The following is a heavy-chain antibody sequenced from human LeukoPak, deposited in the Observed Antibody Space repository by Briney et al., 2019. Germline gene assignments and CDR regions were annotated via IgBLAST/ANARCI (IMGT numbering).Heavy chain of an antibody. V-gene: IGHV3-11*06. Sequence: GGSLRLSCAASGFTFSDYYMSWIRQAPGKGLEWVSYISSSSSYTNYADSVKGRFTISRDNAKNSLYLQMNSLRDEDTAVYYCAKDPYYYGSGRYYYGMDVWGKGTTVTVSS. J-gene: IGHJ6*04. D-gene: IGHD3-10*01. CDR3: AKDPYYYGSGRYYYGMDV. CDR1: GFTFSDYY. CDR2: ISSSSSYT.